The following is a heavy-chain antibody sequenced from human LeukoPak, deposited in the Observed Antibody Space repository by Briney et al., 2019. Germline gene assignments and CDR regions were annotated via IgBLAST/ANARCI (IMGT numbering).Heavy chain of an antibody. Sequence: GGSLRLSCAASGFTVRSNYMSWVRQAPGKGLEWVSVIYSGGTTYYADSVKGRFTISRDNSNNTLYLQMNSLRAEDTAVYYCARGPVTKFEIWGQGTILTVSS. CDR3: ARGPVTKFEI. J-gene: IGHJ3*02. CDR1: GFTVRSNY. D-gene: IGHD4-17*01. CDR2: IYSGGTT. V-gene: IGHV3-53*01.